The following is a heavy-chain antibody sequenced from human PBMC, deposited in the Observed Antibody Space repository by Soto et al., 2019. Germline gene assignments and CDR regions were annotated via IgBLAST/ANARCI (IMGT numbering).Heavy chain of an antibody. CDR1: GGSISTYY. CDR2: VYYTGTT. J-gene: IGHJ2*01. Sequence: QVQLQESGPGLVKPSETLSLTCSVSGGSISTYYWSWIRQAPGKGLEWIGYVYYTGTTNFNPSLKSRVTISVDTSKNQFSLKLDSVAAADTAVYYCARLRDGYNYGSDRYIDLWGRGTLVTVSS. V-gene: IGHV4-59*01. D-gene: IGHD5-12*01. CDR3: ARLRDGYNYGSDRYIDL.